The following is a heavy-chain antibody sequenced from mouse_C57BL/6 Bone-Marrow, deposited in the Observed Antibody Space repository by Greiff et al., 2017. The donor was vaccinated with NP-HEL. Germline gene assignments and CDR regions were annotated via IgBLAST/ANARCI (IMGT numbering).Heavy chain of an antibody. CDR3: ARLDGSRRNWYFDV. CDR1: GYTFTDYY. CDR2: INPNNGGT. V-gene: IGHV1-26*01. J-gene: IGHJ1*03. Sequence: EVQLQQSGPELVKPGASVKISCKASGYTFTDYYMNWVKQSHGKSLEWIGDINPNNGGTSYNQKFKGKATLTVDKSSSTAYMELRSLTSEDSAVYYCARLDGSRRNWYFDVWGTGTTVTVSS. D-gene: IGHD1-1*01.